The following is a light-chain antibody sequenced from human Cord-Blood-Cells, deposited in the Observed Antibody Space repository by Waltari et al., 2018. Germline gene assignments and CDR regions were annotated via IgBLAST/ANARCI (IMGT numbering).Light chain of an antibody. CDR3: SSYAGSNNDV. V-gene: IGLV2-8*01. CDR2: EVS. J-gene: IGLJ1*01. CDR1: SSDVGGYNY. Sequence: QSALTQPPSASGSPGQSVTISCTGTSSDVGGYNYVSWYQQHKGKAPKLIMYEVSKRPSVGPDRFSGSKSGNTASRTVSGRQSEDDSDYYCSSYAGSNNDVFGTGTNVTVL.